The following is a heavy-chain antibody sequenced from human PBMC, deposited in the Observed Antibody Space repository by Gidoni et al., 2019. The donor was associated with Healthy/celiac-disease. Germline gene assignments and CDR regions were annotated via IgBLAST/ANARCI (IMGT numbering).Heavy chain of an antibody. CDR2: ISSSSSYI. CDR3: AVALGIVGVPFDY. CDR1: GFTFSSYS. V-gene: IGHV3-21*01. Sequence: EVQLVESGGGLVKPGGSLRLSCAASGFTFSSYSMNWVRQAPGKGLGWVSSISSSSSYIYYADSVKGRFTISRDNAKNSLYLQMNSLRAEDTAVYYCAVALGIVGVPFDYWGQGTLVTVSS. J-gene: IGHJ4*02. D-gene: IGHD1-26*01.